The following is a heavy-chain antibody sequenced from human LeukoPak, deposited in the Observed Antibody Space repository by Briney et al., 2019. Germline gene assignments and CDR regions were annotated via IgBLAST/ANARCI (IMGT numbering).Heavy chain of an antibody. V-gene: IGHV4-59*08. CDR1: GGSISGTYY. CDR2: IYYTGTT. J-gene: IGHJ3*01. D-gene: IGHD3-16*01. CDR3: ARRWVYDKRAFDA. Sequence: SETLSLTCTVSGGSISGTYYWSWIQQPPGQGLEWIGYIYYTGTTDSNPSLKSRVTISLDTSKNQFSLNLSSVTAADTAVYYCARRWVYDKRAFDAWGQGTMVTVSS.